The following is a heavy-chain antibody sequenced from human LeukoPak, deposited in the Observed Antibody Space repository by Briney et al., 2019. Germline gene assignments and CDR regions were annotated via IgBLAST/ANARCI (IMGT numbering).Heavy chain of an antibody. CDR2: IYSGGST. CDR3: ARGRYSYGWCDY. CDR1: GFTVSSNY. V-gene: IGHV3-53*01. Sequence: GGCLRLSCAASGFTVSSNYMSWVRQAPGKGLEWVSVIYSGGSTYYADSVKGRFTISRDNSKNTLYLQMNSLRAEDTAVYYCARGRYSYGWCDYWGQGTRVTVSS. J-gene: IGHJ4*02. D-gene: IGHD5-18*01.